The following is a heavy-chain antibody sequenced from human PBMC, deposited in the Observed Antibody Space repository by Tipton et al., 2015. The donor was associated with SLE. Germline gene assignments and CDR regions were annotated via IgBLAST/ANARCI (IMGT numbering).Heavy chain of an antibody. Sequence: SLRLSCAASGFTFSSYAMSWVRQAPGKGLEWVSVIHGGGSTYYADSVKGRFTISRDNSKNTLYLQMNSLRAEGTAVYYCAKSSTGGSGVYYYYGMDVWGRGTPVTVSS. CDR3: AKSSTGGSGVYYYYGMDV. CDR1: GFTFSSYA. CDR2: IHGGGST. J-gene: IGHJ6*02. V-gene: IGHV3-23*03. D-gene: IGHD3-10*01.